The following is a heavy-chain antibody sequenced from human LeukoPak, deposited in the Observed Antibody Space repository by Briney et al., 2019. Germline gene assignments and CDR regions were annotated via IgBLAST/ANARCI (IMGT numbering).Heavy chain of an antibody. V-gene: IGHV1-69*06. J-gene: IGHJ5*02. D-gene: IGHD3-9*01. CDR3: ARDGTLLRYFDWSNRGWFDP. Sequence: GASVKVSCKASGGTFNSYAISWVRQAPGQGLEWMGGIIPIFGTTNYARKFQGRVTLTADKSTRTAYMELSRLRSDDTAVYYCARDGTLLRYFDWSNRGWFDPWGQGTLVTVSS. CDR1: GGTFNSYA. CDR2: IIPIFGTT.